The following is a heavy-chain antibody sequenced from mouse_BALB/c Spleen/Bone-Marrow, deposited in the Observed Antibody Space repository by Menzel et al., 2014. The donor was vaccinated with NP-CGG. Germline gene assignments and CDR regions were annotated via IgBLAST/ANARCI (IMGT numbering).Heavy chain of an antibody. D-gene: IGHD2-2*01. CDR2: INTNGGNT. Sequence: DVKLVESGGGLVKLGGSLKLSCAASGFTFSNYYMSWVRQTPEKRLELVAAINTNGGNTFYPDTVKGRFTISRDNAKNTLYLQMSSLESEDSALYYCARHRQWLSPFDYWGQGTTLTVSS. CDR1: GFTFSNYY. CDR3: ARHRQWLSPFDY. V-gene: IGHV5-6-2*01. J-gene: IGHJ2*01.